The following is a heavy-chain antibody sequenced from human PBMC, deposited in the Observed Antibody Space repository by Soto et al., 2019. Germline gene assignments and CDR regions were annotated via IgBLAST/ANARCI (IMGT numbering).Heavy chain of an antibody. J-gene: IGHJ1*01. V-gene: IGHV3-23*01. CDR2: ITGSGDST. Sequence: GSLRLSCAASGFTFTNYAMTWVRQAPGKGLEWVSAITGSGDSTYTADSVRGRFFISRDNSKNTLFLQMNSLRAEDTAEYYCSIQDRSGYYSFQQWGQGTLVTVYS. D-gene: IGHD3-22*01. CDR1: GFTFTNYA. CDR3: SIQDRSGYYSFQQ.